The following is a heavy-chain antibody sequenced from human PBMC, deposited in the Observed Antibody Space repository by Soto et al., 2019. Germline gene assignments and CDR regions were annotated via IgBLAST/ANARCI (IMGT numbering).Heavy chain of an antibody. CDR1: GGTFSSYA. Sequence: QVQLVQSGAEVKKPGSSVKVSCKASGGTFSSYAISWVRQAPGQGLEWMGGVIPIFGTANYAQKFQGRVTITADDSTSTAYMELSRLRSEDTAVYYCATPWQYSSSWYYGMDVWGQGTTVTVSS. D-gene: IGHD6-13*01. CDR3: ATPWQYSSSWYYGMDV. J-gene: IGHJ6*02. CDR2: VIPIFGTA. V-gene: IGHV1-69*01.